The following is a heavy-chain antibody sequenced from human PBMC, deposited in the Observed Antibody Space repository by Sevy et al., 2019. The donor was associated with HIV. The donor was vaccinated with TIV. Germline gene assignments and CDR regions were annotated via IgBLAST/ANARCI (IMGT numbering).Heavy chain of an antibody. CDR1: GYTFNNYY. CDR2: INPSGGST. D-gene: IGHD6-19*01. Sequence: ASVKVSCKASGYTFNNYYIHWVRQAPGQGLEWMGVINPSGGSTSYPQKFQGRVTMPRDTSTSTVYMELSSLRYEDRAVYYCARGGSSGWTYFDYWSQGTLVTVSS. V-gene: IGHV1-46*02. J-gene: IGHJ4*02. CDR3: ARGGSSGWTYFDY.